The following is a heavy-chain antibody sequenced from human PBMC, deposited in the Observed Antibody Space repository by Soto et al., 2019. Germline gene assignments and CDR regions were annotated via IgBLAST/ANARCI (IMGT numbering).Heavy chain of an antibody. D-gene: IGHD4-17*01. CDR1: GGTFSSYA. V-gene: IGHV1-69*13. CDR2: IIPIFGTA. J-gene: IGHJ6*02. Sequence: GASVKVSCKASGGTFSSYAISWVRQAPGQGLEWMGGIIPIFGTANYAQKFQGRVTITADESTSTAYMELSSLRSEDTAVYYCATPTVTQSFYYYGMDVWGQGTTVTVSS. CDR3: ATPTVTQSFYYYGMDV.